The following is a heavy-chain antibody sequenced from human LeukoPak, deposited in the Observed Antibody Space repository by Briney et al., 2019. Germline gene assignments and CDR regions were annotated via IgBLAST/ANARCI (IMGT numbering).Heavy chain of an antibody. Sequence: SETLSLTCTVSGGSISSYYWSWIRQPPGKGLEWIGEINHSGSTNYNPSLKSRVTISVDTSKNQFSLKLCSVTAADTAVYYCARARKDSSGYYYLYYYYGMDVWGQGTTVTVSS. CDR1: GGSISSYY. CDR3: ARARKDSSGYYYLYYYYGMDV. D-gene: IGHD3-22*01. V-gene: IGHV4-34*01. CDR2: INHSGST. J-gene: IGHJ6*02.